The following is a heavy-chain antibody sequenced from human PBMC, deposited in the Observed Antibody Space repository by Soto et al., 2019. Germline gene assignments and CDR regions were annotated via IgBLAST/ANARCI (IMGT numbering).Heavy chain of an antibody. CDR1: GYTFTSYS. V-gene: IGHV1-18*01. J-gene: IGHJ4*02. Sequence: QVQLVQSGAEVKKPGASVKVSCKASGYTFTSYSISWVRQAPGQGLEWMGWINPYNGNTNYAQKVQGRVTMTTDTSASTAYMELRSLRSDDTAVYYCARDLSYMNFDYWGQGTLVTVSS. CDR2: INPYNGNT. D-gene: IGHD3-10*01. CDR3: ARDLSYMNFDY.